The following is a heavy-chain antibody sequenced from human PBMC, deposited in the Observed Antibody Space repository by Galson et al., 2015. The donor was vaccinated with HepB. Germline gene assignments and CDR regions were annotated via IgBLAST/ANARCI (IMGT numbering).Heavy chain of an antibody. Sequence: SLRLSCAASGFTFSSYSMNWVRQAPGKGLEWASSISSSSSYIYYADSVKGRFTISRDNAKNSLYLQMNSLRAEDTAVYYCARVEGYDYFDYWGQGTLVTVSS. CDR1: GFTFSSYS. CDR3: ARVEGYDYFDY. J-gene: IGHJ4*02. D-gene: IGHD5-12*01. V-gene: IGHV3-21*01. CDR2: ISSSSSYI.